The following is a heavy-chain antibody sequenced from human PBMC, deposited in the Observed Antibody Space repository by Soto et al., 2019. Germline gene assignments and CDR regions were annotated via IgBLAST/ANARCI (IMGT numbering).Heavy chain of an antibody. V-gene: IGHV4-31*03. CDR3: ARQPDY. J-gene: IGHJ4*02. Sequence: QVQLQESGPGLVKPSQTLSLTCTVSGGSISSGGYYWSWIRQHPGKGLEWIGYIYYSGTTYYNPSPXRXFTISVDTSQNQFSRKLSSVTAADTAVYFCARQPDYWGQGTLVTVSS. CDR2: IYYSGTT. CDR1: GGSISSGGYY.